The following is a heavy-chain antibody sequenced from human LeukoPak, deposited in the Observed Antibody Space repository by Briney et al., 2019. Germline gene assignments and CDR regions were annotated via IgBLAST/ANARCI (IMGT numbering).Heavy chain of an antibody. D-gene: IGHD5-18*01. Sequence: ASVKVSCKASGYTFTSYYMHWVRQAPGQGLEWMGIINPSGGSTSYAQKFQGRVTMTRGMSTSTVYMELSRLRSDDTAVYYCARDPGRNTAMVNDAFDIWGQGTLVTVSS. CDR3: ARDPGRNTAMVNDAFDI. CDR2: INPSGGST. V-gene: IGHV1-46*01. CDR1: GYTFTSYY. J-gene: IGHJ3*02.